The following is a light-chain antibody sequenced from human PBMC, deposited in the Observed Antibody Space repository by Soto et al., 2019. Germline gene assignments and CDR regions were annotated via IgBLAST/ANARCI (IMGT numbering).Light chain of an antibody. V-gene: IGKV3-20*01. J-gene: IGKJ5*01. CDR1: QSVSSSY. CDR2: GAS. CDR3: QRYGSSPT. Sequence: IVLTQSPGTLSLSPGERATLSCRASQSVSSSYLAWYQQKPGQATRLLIYGASSRATGIPDRFSGRGSGTDFTLTISRLEPEDFAVYYCQRYGSSPTFGQGTRLE.